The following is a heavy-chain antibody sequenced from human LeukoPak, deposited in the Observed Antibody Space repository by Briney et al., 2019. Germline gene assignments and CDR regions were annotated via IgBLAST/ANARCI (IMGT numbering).Heavy chain of an antibody. Sequence: GGSLRLSCAASGFTFSSYAMSWVRQAPGKGLEWVSVIYSGGSTYYADSVKGRFTISRDNSKNTLYLQMNSLRAEDTAVYYCARDHVQDYYDSSGYYYVSNWFDPWGQGTLVTVPS. J-gene: IGHJ5*02. CDR1: GFTFSSYA. CDR3: ARDHVQDYYDSSGYYYVSNWFDP. D-gene: IGHD3-22*01. CDR2: IYSGGST. V-gene: IGHV3-53*01.